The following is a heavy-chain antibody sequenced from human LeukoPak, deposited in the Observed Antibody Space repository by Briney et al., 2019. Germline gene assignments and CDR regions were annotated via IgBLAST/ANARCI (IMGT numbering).Heavy chain of an antibody. D-gene: IGHD3-10*01. CDR2: ISVYNGNT. J-gene: IGHJ4*02. V-gene: IGHV1-18*01. Sequence: ASVKVSCKASGYSFTTYGISWVRQAPGQGLEWMGWISVYNGNTNYAQKLHDRITMTTDTSTSTAYMELRSLRSDDTAVYYCARDTGSGSPFDYWGQGTLVTVSS. CDR1: GYSFTTYG. CDR3: ARDTGSGSPFDY.